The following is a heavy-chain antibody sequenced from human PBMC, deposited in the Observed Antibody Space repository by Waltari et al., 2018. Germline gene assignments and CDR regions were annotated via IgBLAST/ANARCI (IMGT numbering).Heavy chain of an antibody. Sequence: EVQLVESGGGLVQPGGSLRLSCAASGFTFSSYWMHWVRQAPGKGLVWVSRINSDGGSTSYADSVKGRFTISRDNAKNTLYLQMNSLRAEDTAVYYCARTYYYDSSGYSLDYWGQGTLVTVSS. CDR3: ARTYYYDSSGYSLDY. J-gene: IGHJ4*02. V-gene: IGHV3-74*01. CDR1: GFTFSSYW. D-gene: IGHD3-22*01. CDR2: INSDGGST.